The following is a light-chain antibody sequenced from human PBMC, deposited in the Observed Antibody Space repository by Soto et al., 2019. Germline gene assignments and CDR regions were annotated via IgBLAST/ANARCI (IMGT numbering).Light chain of an antibody. Sequence: EIVLTQSPGTLSLSPGERGTLSCRASQSVSGSYLAWYQQRPGQAPRLLIYGASSRATGIPDRFSGSGSGTDFTLTITRLEPEDFAVYYCQQYGSSRWTFGRGTKVEIK. CDR1: QSVSGSY. J-gene: IGKJ1*01. CDR3: QQYGSSRWT. V-gene: IGKV3-20*01. CDR2: GAS.